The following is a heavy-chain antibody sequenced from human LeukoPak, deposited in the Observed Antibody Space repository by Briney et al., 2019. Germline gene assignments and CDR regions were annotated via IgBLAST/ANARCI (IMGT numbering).Heavy chain of an antibody. Sequence: GGSLRLSCAASGFTFSNYWMGWVRQAPGKGLEWVANIKQDGSEKYYMDSVKGRFTISRDNAKNSLYLQMNSLRAEDTAVYYCARYSGSYEVNYYYYYGMDVWGQGTTVTVSS. V-gene: IGHV3-7*03. CDR2: IKQDGSEK. CDR3: ARYSGSYEVNYYYYYGMDV. J-gene: IGHJ6*02. D-gene: IGHD1-26*01. CDR1: GFTFSNYW.